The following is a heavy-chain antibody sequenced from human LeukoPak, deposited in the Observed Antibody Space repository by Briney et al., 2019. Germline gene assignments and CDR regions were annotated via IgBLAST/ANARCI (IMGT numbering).Heavy chain of an antibody. D-gene: IGHD5-18*01. J-gene: IGHJ4*02. CDR2: ISSSGSYI. CDR3: ARDRGSRRYNNGYSEY. CDR1: GFTFSSYC. Sequence: GGSLRLSCAASGFTFSSYCMHWVRQAPGKGLEWVSSISSSGSYIYYADSVKGRFTVSRDNAKNSLYLQMKSLRAEDTAVYYCARDRGSRRYNNGYSEYWGQGTLVTVSS. V-gene: IGHV3-21*01.